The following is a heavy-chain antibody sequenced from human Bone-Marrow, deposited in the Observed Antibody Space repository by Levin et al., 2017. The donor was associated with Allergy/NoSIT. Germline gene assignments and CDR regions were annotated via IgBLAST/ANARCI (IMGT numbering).Heavy chain of an antibody. V-gene: IGHV3-30*04. CDR1: GFTFSSYA. J-gene: IGHJ3*02. CDR2: ISYDGSNK. D-gene: IGHD5-24*01. Sequence: GGSLRLSCAASGFTFSSYAMHWVRQAPGKGLEWVAVISYDGSNKYYADSVKGRFTISRDNSKNTLYLQMNSLRAEDTAVYYCARNVEMATIWAVSDAFDIWGQGTMVTVSS. CDR3: ARNVEMATIWAVSDAFDI.